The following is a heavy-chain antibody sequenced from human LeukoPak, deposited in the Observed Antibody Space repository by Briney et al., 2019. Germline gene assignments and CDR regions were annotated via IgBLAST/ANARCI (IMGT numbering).Heavy chain of an antibody. CDR2: IGTAGDT. J-gene: IGHJ2*01. CDR3: ARARFTTVAYWYFDL. V-gene: IGHV3-13*01. Sequence: GGSLRLSCAASGFTFSSYDMHWVRQATGKGLEWVSAIGTAGDTYYPGSVKGRFTISRENAKNSLYLQMNSLRAGDTAVYYCARARFTTVAYWYFDLWGRGTLVTVSS. CDR1: GFTFSSYD. D-gene: IGHD4-23*01.